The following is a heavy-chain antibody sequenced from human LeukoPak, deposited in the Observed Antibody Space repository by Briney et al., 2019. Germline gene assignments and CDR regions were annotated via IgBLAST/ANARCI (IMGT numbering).Heavy chain of an antibody. V-gene: IGHV3-30-3*01. CDR2: ISYDGSNK. CDR1: GFTFSSYA. D-gene: IGHD3-10*01. J-gene: IGHJ4*02. Sequence: GGSLRLSCAASGFTFSSYAMHWVRQAPGKGLEWVAVISYDGSNKYYADSVKGRFTISKDNSKNTLYLQMNSLRAEDTAVYYCARDWLRRITMAAVGRGNWGQGTLVTVSS. CDR3: ARDWLRRITMAAVGRGN.